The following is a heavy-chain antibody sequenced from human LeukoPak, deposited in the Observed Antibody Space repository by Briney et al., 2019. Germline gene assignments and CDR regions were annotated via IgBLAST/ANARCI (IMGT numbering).Heavy chain of an antibody. D-gene: IGHD1-26*01. CDR3: ARVGGVANVIDY. CDR1: GGSISSYY. Sequence: SETLSLTCTVSGGSISSYYWSWIRQPPGKGLEWIGYIYYSGSTNYNPSLKSRVTISVDTSKNQFSLKLSSVTAADTAVYYCARVGGVANVIDYWGQGTLVTVSS. V-gene: IGHV4-59*12. CDR2: IYYSGST. J-gene: IGHJ4*02.